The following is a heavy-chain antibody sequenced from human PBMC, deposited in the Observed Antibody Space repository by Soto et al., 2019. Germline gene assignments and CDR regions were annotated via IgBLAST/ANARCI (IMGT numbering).Heavy chain of an antibody. V-gene: IGHV1-69*13. J-gene: IGHJ6*02. CDR1: GGTFSSYA. CDR2: IIPIFGTA. CDR3: ARGAYYYYYGMDV. Sequence: GASVKVSCKASGGTFSSYAISWVRQAPGQGLEWMGGIIPIFGTANYAQKFRGRVTITADESTSTAYMELSSLRSEDTAVYYCARGAYYYYYGMDVWGQGTTVTVSS. D-gene: IGHD2-21*01.